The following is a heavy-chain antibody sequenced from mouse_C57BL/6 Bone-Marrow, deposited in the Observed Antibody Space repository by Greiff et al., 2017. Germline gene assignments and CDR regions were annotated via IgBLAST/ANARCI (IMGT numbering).Heavy chain of an antibody. Sequence: EVKLEESGGDLVKPGGSLKLSCAASGFTFSSYGMSWVRQTPDKRLEWVATISSGGSYTYYPDSVKGRFTISRDNAKNTLYLQMSSLKSEDTAMYYCARLDGYYEAYWGQGTLVTVSA. CDR2: ISSGGSYT. J-gene: IGHJ3*01. CDR3: ARLDGYYEAY. V-gene: IGHV5-6*02. D-gene: IGHD2-3*01. CDR1: GFTFSSYG.